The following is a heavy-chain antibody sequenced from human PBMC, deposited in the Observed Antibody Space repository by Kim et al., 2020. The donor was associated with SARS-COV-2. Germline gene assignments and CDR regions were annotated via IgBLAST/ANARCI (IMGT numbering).Heavy chain of an antibody. V-gene: IGHV4-39*07. D-gene: IGHD6-19*01. Sequence: TPSLKSRVTISVDTSKNQFSLKLSSVTAADTAVYYCARETPGYSSGWLDYWGQGTLVTVSS. CDR3: ARETPGYSSGWLDY. J-gene: IGHJ4*02.